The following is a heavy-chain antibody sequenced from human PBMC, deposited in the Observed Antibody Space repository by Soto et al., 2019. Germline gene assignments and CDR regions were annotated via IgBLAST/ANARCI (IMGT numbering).Heavy chain of an antibody. CDR1: GDSISSDY. D-gene: IGHD6-13*01. V-gene: IGHV4-4*07. CDR2: IDASGNS. J-gene: IGHJ6*02. CDR3: ARYSSNWFQTEGMDV. Sequence: SETLSLTCTVSGDSISSDYWNWIRQPAGKGLEWIGRIDASGNSNYNPSLKSRVTMSVDTSKKQFSLKVTSVTAADTAVYYCARYSSNWFQTEGMDVWGQGTTVTVSS.